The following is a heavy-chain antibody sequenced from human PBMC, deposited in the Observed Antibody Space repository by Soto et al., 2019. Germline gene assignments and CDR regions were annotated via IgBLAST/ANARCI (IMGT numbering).Heavy chain of an antibody. J-gene: IGHJ4*02. CDR1: GGSFSEYY. V-gene: IGHV4-34*01. Sequence: QVQLRQWGAGLLKPSETLSLTCAVFGGSFSEYYWTWIRQPPGKELEWIGEINHSGTTSYNPSLKSRLTISVDTSNNQFSLKLSSVTAADTAVYYCARKPIYHFFAGYYSVDYWGQGTLVTVSS. CDR2: INHSGTT. CDR3: ARKPIYHFFAGYYSVDY. D-gene: IGHD3-9*01.